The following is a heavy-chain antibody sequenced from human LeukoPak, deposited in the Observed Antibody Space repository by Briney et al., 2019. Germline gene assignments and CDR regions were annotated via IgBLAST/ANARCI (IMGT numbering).Heavy chain of an antibody. CDR1: GGSISSSSYY. D-gene: IGHD3-22*01. CDR2: IYYSGST. V-gene: IGHV4-39*07. J-gene: IGHJ4*02. CDR3: ARDDPGLDSSGYAH. Sequence: SQTLSLTCTVSGGSISSSSYYWGWIRQPPGKGLEWIGSIYYSGSTYYNPSLKSRVTISVDTSKNQFSLKLSSVTAADTAVYYCARDDPGLDSSGYAHWGQGTLVTVSS.